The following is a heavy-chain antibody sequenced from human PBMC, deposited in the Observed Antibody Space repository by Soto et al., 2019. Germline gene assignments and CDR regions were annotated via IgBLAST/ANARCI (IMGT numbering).Heavy chain of an antibody. CDR3: ARSLAARPSGGRRFDC. V-gene: IGHV3-21*01. CDR1: GFTFSSYA. Sequence: PGGSLRLSCAASGFTFSSYAMSWVRQAPGKGLEWVSSISSSSSYIYYADSVKGRFTSSRDNAKNSLYLQMNSLRAEDTAVYYCARSLAARPSGGRRFDCWGKGTLVRVSS. J-gene: IGHJ4*02. CDR2: ISSSSSYI. D-gene: IGHD6-6*01.